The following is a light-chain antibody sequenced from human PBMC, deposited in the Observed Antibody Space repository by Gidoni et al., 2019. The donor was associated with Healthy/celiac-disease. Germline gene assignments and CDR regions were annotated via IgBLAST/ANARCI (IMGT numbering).Light chain of an antibody. CDR2: KAS. Sequence: DIQMTQSPSTLSASLGDRVTITCRASQSISSWLAWYQQKPGKAPKLLIYKASSLESGVPSRFSGSGSGTEFTLTISSLHPDDFATYYCQQYKSYSTFGGGTKVEIK. V-gene: IGKV1-5*03. CDR3: QQYKSYST. J-gene: IGKJ4*01. CDR1: QSISSW.